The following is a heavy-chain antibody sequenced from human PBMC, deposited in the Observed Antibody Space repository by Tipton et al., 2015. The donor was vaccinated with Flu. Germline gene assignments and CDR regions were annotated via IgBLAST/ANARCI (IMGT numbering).Heavy chain of an antibody. D-gene: IGHD4-11*01. CDR2: VYHTGTT. CDR3: ARRDFSNYVSDPKNWFDR. Sequence: TLSLTCVVSGYSISNGFYWGWIRQAPGRGLEWVGSVYHTGTTYYNPSLKSRVIMSVDRSKNQFHLEMRSVTAADMAVYYCARRDFSNYVSDPKNWFDRWGQGTLVTVSS. CDR1: GYSISNGFY. V-gene: IGHV4-38-2*01. J-gene: IGHJ5*02.